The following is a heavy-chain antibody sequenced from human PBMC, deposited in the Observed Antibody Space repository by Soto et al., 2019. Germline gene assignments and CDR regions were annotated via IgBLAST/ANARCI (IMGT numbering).Heavy chain of an antibody. CDR1: GFTFSSYA. CDR2: ISYAGSNK. CDR3: ARGHQSSGHDY. V-gene: IGHV3-30-3*01. Sequence: QVQLVESGGGVVQPGRSLRLSCAASGFTFSSYAMHWVRQAPGKGLEWVAVISYAGSNKYYADSVKGRFTISRDNSKNTLYLQMNSLRAEDTAVYYCARGHQSSGHDYWGQGTLVTVSS. J-gene: IGHJ4*02. D-gene: IGHD6-19*01.